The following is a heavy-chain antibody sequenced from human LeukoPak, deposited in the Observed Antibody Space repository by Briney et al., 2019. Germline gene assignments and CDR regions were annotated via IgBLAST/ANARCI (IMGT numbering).Heavy chain of an antibody. D-gene: IGHD3-22*01. CDR1: GLTFSSHS. V-gene: IGHV3-48*01. J-gene: IGHJ4*02. CDR3: ARGAYYYED. CDR2: ISSSSSTI. Sequence: GGSLRLSCAAPGLTFSSHSMNWVRQATGKGLEWVSYISSSSSTIYYADSVKGRFTISRDNAKNSLYLQMNSLRAEDTAVYYCARGAYYYEDWGQGTLVPVSS.